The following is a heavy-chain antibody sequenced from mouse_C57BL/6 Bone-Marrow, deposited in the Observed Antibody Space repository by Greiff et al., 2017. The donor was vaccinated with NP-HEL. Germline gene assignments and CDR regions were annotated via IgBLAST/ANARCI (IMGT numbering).Heavy chain of an antibody. CDR3: ARSGAVYYYGSSYGFDV. D-gene: IGHD1-1*01. CDR1: GYTFTDYY. V-gene: IGHV1-84*01. J-gene: IGHJ1*03. Sequence: QVQLKQSGPELVKPGASVKISCKASGYTFTDYYINWVKQRPGQGLEWIGWIYPGSGNTKYNEKFKGKATLTVDTSSSTAYMQLSSLTSEDSAVYFCARSGAVYYYGSSYGFDVWGTGTTVTVSS. CDR2: IYPGSGNT.